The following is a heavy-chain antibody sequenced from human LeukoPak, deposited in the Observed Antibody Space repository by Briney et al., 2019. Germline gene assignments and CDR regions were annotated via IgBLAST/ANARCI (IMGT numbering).Heavy chain of an antibody. Sequence: GGSLRLSCAASGFTFSSCGMHWVRQAPGKGLEWVAIISYDGSNKYYADSVKGRFTISRDNSKNTLYLQMNSLRAEDTAVYYCAKDGGSYGDRPFDYWGQGTLVTVSS. V-gene: IGHV3-30*18. J-gene: IGHJ4*02. CDR1: GFTFSSCG. CDR3: AKDGGSYGDRPFDY. CDR2: ISYDGSNK. D-gene: IGHD4-17*01.